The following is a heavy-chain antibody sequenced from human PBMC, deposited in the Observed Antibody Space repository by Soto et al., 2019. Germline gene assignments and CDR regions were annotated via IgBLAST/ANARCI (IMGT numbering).Heavy chain of an antibody. V-gene: IGHV5-51*01. CDR2: IYPGDSDT. Sequence: GESLKISCKASEDIFTNCWIGWVRQMPGRGLEWMGIIYPGDSDTRYSPSFEGQVTFSVDKTINTAYLHLSTLKASDTAMFYCVRRRGYSSSGAFDYWAQGTLVTVSS. D-gene: IGHD6-6*01. CDR1: EDIFTNCW. J-gene: IGHJ4*02. CDR3: VRRRGYSSSGAFDY.